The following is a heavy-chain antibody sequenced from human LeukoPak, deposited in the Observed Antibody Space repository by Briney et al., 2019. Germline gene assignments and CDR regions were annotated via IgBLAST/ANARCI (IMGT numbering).Heavy chain of an antibody. CDR3: ARLKPRTTVTTLYFQH. J-gene: IGHJ1*01. V-gene: IGHV4-39*01. CDR2: IYYSGST. CDR1: GGSISSSSYY. Sequence: SETLSLTCTVSGGSISSSSYYWGWIRQPPGKGLEWIGSIYYSGSTYYNPSLKSRVTISVDTSKNQFSLKLSSVTAADTAVYYCARLKPRTTVTTLYFQHWGQGTLVTVSS. D-gene: IGHD4-17*01.